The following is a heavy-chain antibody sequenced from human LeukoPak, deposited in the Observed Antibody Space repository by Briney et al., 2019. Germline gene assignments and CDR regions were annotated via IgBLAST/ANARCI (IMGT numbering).Heavy chain of an antibody. CDR2: ISYDGTKE. D-gene: IGHD2-21*02. CDR1: GFSLSSYA. V-gene: IGHV3-30-3*01. CDR3: ARGGHIVVVTSGVLAEYFQH. J-gene: IGHJ1*01. Sequence: GRSVRLSCAACGFSLSSYAMHWVRQAPGRGGEGAAIISYDGTKEDCGDSAKGRFTISRDNSKNTVYLQMHSLRAEDTAVYYCARGGHIVVVTSGVLAEYFQHWRQGTLVTVSS.